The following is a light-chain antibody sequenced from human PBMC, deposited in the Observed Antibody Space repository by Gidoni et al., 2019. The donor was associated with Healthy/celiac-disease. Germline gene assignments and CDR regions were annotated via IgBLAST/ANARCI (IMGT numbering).Light chain of an antibody. V-gene: IGLV3-27*01. CDR2: KDS. CDR3: YSAADNRGV. Sequence: SYELTQPSSVSVSPGQTARITCSGDVLAKKYARWFQQKPGQAPVLVIYKDSARPSGIPERFSGSSSVTTVTLTISWAQVDDEADYYCYSAADNRGVFGGGTKLTVL. CDR1: VLAKKY. J-gene: IGLJ3*02.